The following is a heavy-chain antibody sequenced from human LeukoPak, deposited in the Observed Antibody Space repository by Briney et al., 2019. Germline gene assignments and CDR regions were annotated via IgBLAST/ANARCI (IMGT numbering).Heavy chain of an antibody. CDR2: ISDDSNYI. J-gene: IGHJ6*03. D-gene: IGHD3-10*01. CDR1: GFTFSTYS. V-gene: IGHV3-21*04. CDR3: ARDLSYGYYYYMDV. Sequence: PGGSLRLSCAASGFTFSTYSGNWIRQAPGKGLEWVSSISDDSNYIFYADSVKGRFTISRDNAKNSLYLQMNSLRAEDTALYYCARDLSYGYYYYMDVWGKGTTVTVSS.